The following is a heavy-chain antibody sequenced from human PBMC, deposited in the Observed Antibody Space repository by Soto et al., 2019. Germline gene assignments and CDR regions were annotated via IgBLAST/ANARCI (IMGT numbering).Heavy chain of an antibody. J-gene: IGHJ5*02. CDR2: IYYSGST. CDR1: GGSISSYY. Sequence: TSETLSLTCTVSGGSISSYYWSWIRQPPGKGLEWIGYIYYSGSTNYNPSLKSRVTISVDTSKNQFSLKLSSVTAADTAVYYCARDYYGSGSYPRAGWFDPWGQGTLVTVSS. V-gene: IGHV4-59*01. D-gene: IGHD3-10*01. CDR3: ARDYYGSGSYPRAGWFDP.